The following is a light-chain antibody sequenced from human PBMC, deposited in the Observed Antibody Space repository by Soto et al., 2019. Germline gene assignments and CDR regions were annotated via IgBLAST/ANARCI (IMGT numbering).Light chain of an antibody. J-gene: IGKJ1*01. V-gene: IGKV3-20*01. CDR2: RSS. Sequence: EIVLTQSPGTLSLSPGERATLSCRASQSGISNYLAWYQQKPGQAPRLLMYRSSFRATGIPDRFSGSGSGTDFTLTTSRLEPEDFAVYYCQRYGRSWTFGPGTKVEI. CDR1: QSGISNY. CDR3: QRYGRSWT.